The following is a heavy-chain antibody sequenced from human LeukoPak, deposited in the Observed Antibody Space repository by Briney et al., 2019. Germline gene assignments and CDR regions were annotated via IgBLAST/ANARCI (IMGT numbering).Heavy chain of an antibody. CDR3: ARHETGPYFDY. CDR2: IYPGDSDT. V-gene: IGHV5-51*01. Sequence: KRGESLKISCKGSGYSFTSYWIGWVRQMPGKGLECMGIIYPGDSDTRYSTPFQGQVTISADKSISTAYLQWSSLKASDTAIYYCARHETGPYFDYWGQGTLVTVSS. J-gene: IGHJ4*02. CDR1: GYSFTSYW. D-gene: IGHD1-1*01.